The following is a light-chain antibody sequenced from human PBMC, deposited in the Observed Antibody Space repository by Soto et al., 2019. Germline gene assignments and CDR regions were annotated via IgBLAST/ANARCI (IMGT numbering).Light chain of an antibody. J-gene: IGLJ1*01. CDR1: SGDVGGYNS. CDR3: CSYAGSSYV. CDR2: DVS. Sequence: QSALTQPRSVSGSPGQSVTISCTGTSGDVGGYNSVSWYQQHPGESPKLIIYDVSKRPSGVPDRFSGSKSGNTASLTVSRLLAEDEADYYCCSYAGSSYVFDTGTKVTVL. V-gene: IGLV2-11*01.